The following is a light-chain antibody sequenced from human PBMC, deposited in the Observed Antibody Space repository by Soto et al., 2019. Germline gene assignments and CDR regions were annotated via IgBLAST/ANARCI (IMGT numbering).Light chain of an antibody. CDR2: DVS. V-gene: IGLV2-11*01. CDR1: SSDVGGYNF. CDR3: WSYASSYTWV. Sequence: QSALTQPRSVSGSPGQSVTISSTGTSSDVGGYNFVSWYQQHPGKAPKLMIYDVSKRPSGVPDRFSGSKSGNTASLTISGLQAEDEADYYCWSYASSYTWVFGGGTKLTVL. J-gene: IGLJ3*02.